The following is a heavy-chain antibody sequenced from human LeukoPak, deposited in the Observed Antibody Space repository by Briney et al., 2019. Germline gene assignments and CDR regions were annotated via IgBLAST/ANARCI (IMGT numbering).Heavy chain of an antibody. CDR1: GFTLSSYA. CDR3: AKDPRQQQLVPY. Sequence: GGSLRLSCAASGFTLSSYAMSWVRQAPGKGLEWVSAISGSGGSTYYADSVKGRFTISRDNSKNTLYLQMNSLRAEDTAVYYCAKDPRQQQLVPYWGQGTLVTVSS. CDR2: ISGSGGST. J-gene: IGHJ4*02. D-gene: IGHD6-13*01. V-gene: IGHV3-23*01.